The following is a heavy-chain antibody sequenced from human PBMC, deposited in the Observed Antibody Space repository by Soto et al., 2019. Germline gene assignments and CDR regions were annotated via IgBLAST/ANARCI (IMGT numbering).Heavy chain of an antibody. CDR2: INSDGSST. V-gene: IGHV3-74*01. Sequence: EVQLVESGGGLVQPGGSQRLSCAASGFSFGTYWMHWVRQVPGKWLVWVSRINSDGSSTSYADSVEGRFTISRDNANNTLYLQMNSRGVDYTAVYCCERGASFHYGMDVWGQGTTVTVSS. J-gene: IGHJ6*02. CDR3: ERGASFHYGMDV. CDR1: GFSFGTYW.